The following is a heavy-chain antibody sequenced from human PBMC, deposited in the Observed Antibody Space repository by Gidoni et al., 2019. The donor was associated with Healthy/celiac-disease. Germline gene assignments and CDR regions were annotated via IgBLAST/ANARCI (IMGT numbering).Heavy chain of an antibody. Sequence: EVQLVESGGGLVQPGGSLRLCCAASGFTFSSYWMSWVRQAPGKGLEWVANIKQDGSEKYYVDSVKGRFTISRDNAKNSLYLQMNSLRAEDTAVYYCASRSWKNYFDYWGQGTLVTVSS. CDR3: ASRSWKNYFDY. CDR1: GFTFSSYW. CDR2: IKQDGSEK. D-gene: IGHD6-13*01. J-gene: IGHJ4*02. V-gene: IGHV3-7*01.